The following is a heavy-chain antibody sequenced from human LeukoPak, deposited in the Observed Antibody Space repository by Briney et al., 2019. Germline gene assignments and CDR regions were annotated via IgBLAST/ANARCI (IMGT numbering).Heavy chain of an antibody. Sequence: ASVKVSCEASGYTFTGYYMHWVRQAPGQGLERMGWINPNNGGTNYAQKFQGRGTMTRDTSISTAYMELSRLRSDDTAVYYCATCRSSGYYCDFFDYWGQGTLVTVSS. CDR3: ATCRSSGYYCDFFDY. J-gene: IGHJ4*02. CDR1: GYTFTGYY. D-gene: IGHD3-22*01. V-gene: IGHV1-2*02. CDR2: INPNNGGT.